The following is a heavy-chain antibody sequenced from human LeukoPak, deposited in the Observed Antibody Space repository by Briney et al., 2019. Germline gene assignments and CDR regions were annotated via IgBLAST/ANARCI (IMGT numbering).Heavy chain of an antibody. D-gene: IGHD2-2*01. Sequence: SETLSLTCTVSGGSISSGVYYWSWIRQPPGKGLEWIGYIYYSGSTYYNPSLKSRVTISVDTSKNQFSLKLSSVTAADTAVYYCAREGIVVVPAAMLYYYGMDVWGQGTTVTVSS. CDR2: IYYSGST. V-gene: IGHV4-30-4*01. CDR1: GGSISSGVYY. J-gene: IGHJ6*02. CDR3: AREGIVVVPAAMLYYYGMDV.